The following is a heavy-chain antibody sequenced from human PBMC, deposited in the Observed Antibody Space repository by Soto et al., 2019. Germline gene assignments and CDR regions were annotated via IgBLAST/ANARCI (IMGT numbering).Heavy chain of an antibody. CDR3: ARVPWQQLVPSDYFDY. V-gene: IGHV4-31*03. J-gene: IGHJ4*02. D-gene: IGHD6-13*01. CDR2: IYYSGST. CDR1: GGSIRSGGYS. Sequence: PSETLSLTCTVSGGSIRSGGYSWSWIRQHPGKGLEWIGYIYYSGSTYYNPSLKSRVTISVDTSKNQFSLKLSSVTAADTAVYYCARVPWQQLVPSDYFDYWGQGTLVTVSS.